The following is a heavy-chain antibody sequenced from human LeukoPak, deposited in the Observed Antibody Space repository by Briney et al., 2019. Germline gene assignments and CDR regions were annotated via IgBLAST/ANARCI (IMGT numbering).Heavy chain of an antibody. CDR2: ISYDGSNK. V-gene: IGHV3-30*04. J-gene: IGHJ6*03. CDR1: GISFSSYA. Sequence: GGSLRLSCAASGISFSSYAMHWVRQAPGKGLEWVAVISYDGSNKYYADSVKGRFTISRDNAKNSLYLQMNSLRAEDTAVHYCASGYCSGGSCYPAYYYYYMDVWGKGTTVTVSS. CDR3: ASGYCSGGSCYPAYYYYYMDV. D-gene: IGHD2-15*01.